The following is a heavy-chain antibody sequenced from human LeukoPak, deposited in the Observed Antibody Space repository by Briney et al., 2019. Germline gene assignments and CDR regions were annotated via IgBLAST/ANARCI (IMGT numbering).Heavy chain of an antibody. CDR1: GYTFTIYY. V-gene: IGHV1-46*01. D-gene: IGHD1-26*01. CDR3: ASPPSGSYSAEYFQH. Sequence: ASVKVSCKASGYTFTIYYMHWVRQAPGQGLEWMGIINPSGGSTSCAQKFQGRVTMTRDTSTSTVYMELSSLRSEDTAVYYCASPPSGSYSAEYFQHWGQGTLVTVSS. J-gene: IGHJ1*01. CDR2: INPSGGST.